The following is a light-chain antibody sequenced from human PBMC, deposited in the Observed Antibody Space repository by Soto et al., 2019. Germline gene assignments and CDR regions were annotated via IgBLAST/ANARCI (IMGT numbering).Light chain of an antibody. CDR3: CSYAGSNTHWV. CDR2: EGS. Sequence: QSALTQPASVSGSPGQSITIACTGTSSDVGSYNLVSWYQQHPGKAPQLMIYEGSKRPSVVSNRFSGYMSGNTASLTISGLQAEDEADYYCCSYAGSNTHWVFGGGTTVTVL. J-gene: IGLJ3*02. V-gene: IGLV2-23*01. CDR1: SSDVGSYNL.